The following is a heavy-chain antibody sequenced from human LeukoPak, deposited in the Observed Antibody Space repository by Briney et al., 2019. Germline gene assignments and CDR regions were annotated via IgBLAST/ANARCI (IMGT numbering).Heavy chain of an antibody. CDR3: ARSGSGSPWYFDL. CDR1: GGSFSGYY. D-gene: IGHD3-10*01. CDR2: INHSGST. J-gene: IGHJ2*01. Sequence: SETLSLTCAVYGGSFSGYYWSWIRQPPGKGLEWIGEINHSGSTNYNPSLKSRVTISVDTSKNQFSLKLSSVTAADTAVYYCARSGSGSPWYFDLWGRGTLVTVSS. V-gene: IGHV4-34*01.